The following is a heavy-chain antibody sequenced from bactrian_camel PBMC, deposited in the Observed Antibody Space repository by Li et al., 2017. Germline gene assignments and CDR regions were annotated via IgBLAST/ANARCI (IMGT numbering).Heavy chain of an antibody. J-gene: IGHJ4*01. CDR2: ISEDGYNT. V-gene: IGHV3-2*01. CDR3: TTAPAAVLRLWAGEN. Sequence: VQLVESGGGLVQPGGSPSLACAASGFIFSNYVMSWVRQAPGKGLEWVSSISEDGYNTYYVDSVKGRFTVSRDNAKNTVYLQMNTLKSEDTALYYCTTAPAAVLRLWAGENWGQGTQVTVS. CDR1: GFIFSNYV. D-gene: IGHD5*01.